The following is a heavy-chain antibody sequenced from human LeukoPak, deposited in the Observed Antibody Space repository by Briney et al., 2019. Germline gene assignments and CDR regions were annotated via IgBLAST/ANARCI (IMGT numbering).Heavy chain of an antibody. CDR1: GYSFTSYW. Sequence: GESLKISCKGSGYSFTSYWIGWVRQMPGKGLEWMGIIYPGDSDTRYSPSFQGQVTISADKSISTAYLQWSSLKASDTAMYYCARQGFYYYDSSGWDMDVWGKGTTVTVS. J-gene: IGHJ6*03. CDR2: IYPGDSDT. CDR3: ARQGFYYYDSSGWDMDV. D-gene: IGHD3-22*01. V-gene: IGHV5-51*01.